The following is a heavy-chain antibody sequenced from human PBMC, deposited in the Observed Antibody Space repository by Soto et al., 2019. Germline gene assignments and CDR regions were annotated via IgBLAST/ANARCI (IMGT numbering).Heavy chain of an antibody. D-gene: IGHD6-6*01. V-gene: IGHV4-59*01. CDR2: MYYSGST. CDR1: GGSISSYS. Sequence: SETLSLTCTVSGGSISSYSWSWIRQPPGKGLEWIGYMYYSGSTNYNPSLKSRVSISVDTSNNQFSLKLSSVTAADTAVYYCARDYSSSSNFYGVDVWGQGTTVTVSS. J-gene: IGHJ6*02. CDR3: ARDYSSSSNFYGVDV.